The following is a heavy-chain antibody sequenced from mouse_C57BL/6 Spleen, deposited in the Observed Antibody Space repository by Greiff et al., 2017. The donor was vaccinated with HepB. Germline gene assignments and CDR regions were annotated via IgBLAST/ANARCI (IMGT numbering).Heavy chain of an antibody. CDR1: GFTFSDYG. J-gene: IGHJ1*03. CDR2: ISSGSSTI. Sequence: EVKLMESGGGLVKPGGSLKLSCAASGFTFSDYGMHWVRQAPEKGLEWVEYISSGSSTIYYAYPVKGRFTISRDNAKNTLFLQMTSLRSEDTAMYYCAAYYGSSYDWYFDVWGTGTTVTVSS. CDR3: AAYYGSSYDWYFDV. V-gene: IGHV5-17*01. D-gene: IGHD1-1*01.